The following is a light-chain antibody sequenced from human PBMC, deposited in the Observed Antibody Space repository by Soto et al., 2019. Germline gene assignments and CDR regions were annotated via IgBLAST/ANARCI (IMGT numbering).Light chain of an antibody. V-gene: IGKV3-20*01. CDR2: GAS. Sequence: EIVLTQSPGTLSLSPGQRATLSCRASQSVANNYLAWYQQKPGQAPRLLIYGASSRATGIPVRFSGSASGTDFTLTISRLEREDFAVYYCQQYGSSPCTFGQGTKLEFK. CDR3: QQYGSSPCT. CDR1: QSVANNY. J-gene: IGKJ2*02.